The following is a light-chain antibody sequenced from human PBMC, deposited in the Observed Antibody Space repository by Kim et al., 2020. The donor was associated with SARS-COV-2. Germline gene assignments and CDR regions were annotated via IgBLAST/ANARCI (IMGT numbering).Light chain of an antibody. CDR1: QSISSD. V-gene: IGKV1-5*03. CDR3: QQYNTYPLT. Sequence: DIQMTQSPSTLSASVGDRVTIMCRASQSISSDLAWYQQKPGKVPKFLIYQASSLKSGVPSRFSGSGSGTEFTLTISSLQPDDLATYYCQQYNTYPLTFGGGTKVEIK. CDR2: QAS. J-gene: IGKJ4*01.